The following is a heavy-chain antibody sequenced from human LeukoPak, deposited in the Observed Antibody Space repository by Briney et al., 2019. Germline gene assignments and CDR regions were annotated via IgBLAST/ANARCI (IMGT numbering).Heavy chain of an antibody. Sequence: SETLSLTCAVYGGSFSGYYWSWMRQAPGKGLVGIGEINHSGSTNYNPFLESRVTISVDTSNNDFTVKLSSVTGADTAVYYCARDGLLWFGFDYWGQGTLVTVSS. J-gene: IGHJ4*02. V-gene: IGHV4-34*01. CDR3: ARDGLLWFGFDY. CDR1: GGSFSGYY. CDR2: INHSGST. D-gene: IGHD3-10*01.